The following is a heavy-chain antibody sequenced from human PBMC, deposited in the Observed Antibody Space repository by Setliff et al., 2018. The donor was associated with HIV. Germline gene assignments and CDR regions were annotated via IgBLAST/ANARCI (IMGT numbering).Heavy chain of an antibody. Sequence: PSETLSLTCAVYGGSFSGYYWSWIRQSPEKGLEWIGSIFHAGSTHYNPSLQSRVTISVDKSKSQFSLKLSSVTAADTAVYYCARDNSYYYGSGSHYWYGMDVWGQGTTVTVSS. CDR2: IFHAGST. V-gene: IGHV4-34*12. D-gene: IGHD3-10*01. CDR1: GGSFSGYY. CDR3: ARDNSYYYGSGSHYWYGMDV. J-gene: IGHJ6*01.